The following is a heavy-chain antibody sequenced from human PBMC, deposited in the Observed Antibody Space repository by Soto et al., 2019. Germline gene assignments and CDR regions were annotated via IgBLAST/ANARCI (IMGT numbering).Heavy chain of an antibody. D-gene: IGHD3-16*01. CDR1: GGSVTGYY. Sequence: QVQLQESGPGLVNPSETVSLTCSVSGGSVTGYYWSWIRQPPGKTLEWIAYIYYNRGPVYNPSFQSRVTVSVETSKNQVSLKLNSVNTADTAVYYCARHIWGDGSWDTWGQGTLLTVSS. CDR3: ARHIWGDGSWDT. CDR2: IYYNRGP. J-gene: IGHJ5*02. V-gene: IGHV4-59*02.